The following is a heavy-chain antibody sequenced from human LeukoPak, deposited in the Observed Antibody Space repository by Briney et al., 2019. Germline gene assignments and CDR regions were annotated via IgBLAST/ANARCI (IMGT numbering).Heavy chain of an antibody. CDR1: GFTFSSYA. V-gene: IGHV3-23*01. CDR3: AKARWEPNFDY. CDR2: ISGSGGST. Sequence: PGGSLRLSCAASGFTFSSYAMSWVRQAPGKGLEWVSAISGSGGSTYYADSVKGRFTISRDNSKNSLYLQMNSLTTEDTALYYCAKARWEPNFDYWGQGTLVTVSS. D-gene: IGHD1-26*01. J-gene: IGHJ4*02.